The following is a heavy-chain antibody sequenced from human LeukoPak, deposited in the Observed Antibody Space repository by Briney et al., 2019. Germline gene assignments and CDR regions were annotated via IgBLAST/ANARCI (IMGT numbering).Heavy chain of an antibody. Sequence: GGSLRLSCAASGFTFSSYAMHWVRQAPGKGLEWVAVISYDGSNKYYADSVKGRFTISRDNSKNTLYLQMNSLRAEDTAVYYCAKDHSGYDFWSGYYYYYYGMDVWGQGTTVTVSS. D-gene: IGHD3-3*01. CDR2: ISYDGSNK. J-gene: IGHJ6*02. V-gene: IGHV3-30*04. CDR3: AKDHSGYDFWSGYYYYYYGMDV. CDR1: GFTFSSYA.